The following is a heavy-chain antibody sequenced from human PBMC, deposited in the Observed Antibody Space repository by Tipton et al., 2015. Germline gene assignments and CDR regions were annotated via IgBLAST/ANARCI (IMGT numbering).Heavy chain of an antibody. CDR2: IYSGGSV. CDR1: GDSIRNNY. CDR3: ARKKRWDYYGSGSYLGPYYYYYGMDV. D-gene: IGHD3-10*01. Sequence: GLVKPSETLSLACSVSGDSIRNNYWSWIRQPVGKGLEWIGRIYSGGSVDYNSSLRGRVTMSIDTSKNQFSLKLSSVTAADTAVYYCARKKRWDYYGSGSYLGPYYYYYGMDVWGQGTTVTVSS. V-gene: IGHV4-4*07. J-gene: IGHJ6*02.